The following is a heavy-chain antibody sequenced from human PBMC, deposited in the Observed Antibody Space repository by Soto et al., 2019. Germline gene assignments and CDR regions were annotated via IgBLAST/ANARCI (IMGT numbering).Heavy chain of an antibody. CDR1: GGSISGPYY. CDR2: IYYSGST. J-gene: IGHJ4*02. D-gene: IGHD5-12*01. CDR3: ARGGGYSGFASYYFSY. Sequence: QVQLQESGPGLMKPSQTLSLTCTVSGGSISGPYYWSWIRQHPGKGLEWIGYIYYSGSTYYNPSLKSRVTMSVDTSKNQCSLKLSSVTAADTAVYYCARGGGYSGFASYYFSYWGQGTLVTVSS. V-gene: IGHV4-31*03.